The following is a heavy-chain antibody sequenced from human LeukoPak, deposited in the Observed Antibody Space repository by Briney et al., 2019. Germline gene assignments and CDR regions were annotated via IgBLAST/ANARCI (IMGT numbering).Heavy chain of an antibody. CDR1: GGTFSSYA. Sequence: SVKVSRKASGGTFSSYAISWVRQAPGQGLEWMGRIIPIFGTANYAQKFQGRVTITADKSTSTAYMELSSLRSEDTAVYYCARETGSSSWYAADYWGQGTLVTVSS. CDR3: ARETGSSSWYAADY. CDR2: IIPIFGTA. D-gene: IGHD6-13*01. V-gene: IGHV1-69*06. J-gene: IGHJ4*02.